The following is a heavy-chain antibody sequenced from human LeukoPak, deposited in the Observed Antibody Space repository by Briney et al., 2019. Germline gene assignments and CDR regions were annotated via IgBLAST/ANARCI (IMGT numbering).Heavy chain of an antibody. CDR3: ARGKHTTVTTTKWLRFDL. V-gene: IGHV4-34*01. J-gene: IGHJ2*01. CDR1: GFTFDDYA. D-gene: IGHD4-17*01. Sequence: GSLRLSCAASGFTFDDYAMHWIRQPPGKGLEWIGEINHSGSTNYNPSLKSRVTISVDTSKNQFSLKLSSVTAADTAVYYCARGKHTTVTTTKWLRFDLWGRGTLVTVSS. CDR2: INHSGST.